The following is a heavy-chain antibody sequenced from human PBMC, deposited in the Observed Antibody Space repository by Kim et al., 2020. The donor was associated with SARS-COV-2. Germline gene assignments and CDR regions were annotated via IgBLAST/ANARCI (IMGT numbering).Heavy chain of an antibody. J-gene: IGHJ4*02. CDR2: IVVGSGNT. CDR1: GFTFTSSA. CDR3: AAGAYCGGDCYSGDY. Sequence: SVKVSCKASGFTFTSSAVQWVRQARGQRLEWIGWIVVGSGNTNYAQKFQERVTITRDMSTSTAYMELSSLRSEDTAVYYCAAGAYCGGDCYSGDYWGQGTLVTVSS. D-gene: IGHD2-21*02. V-gene: IGHV1-58*01.